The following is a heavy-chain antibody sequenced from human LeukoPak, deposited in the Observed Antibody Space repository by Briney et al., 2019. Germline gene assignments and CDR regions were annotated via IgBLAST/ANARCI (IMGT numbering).Heavy chain of an antibody. J-gene: IGHJ5*02. CDR2: IYYSGST. Sequence: SETLSLTCTVSGGSISSYYWSWIRQPPGKGLEWIGYIYYSGSTNYNPSLKSRVTISVDTSKNQFSLKLSSVTAADTAVYYCARTPGGYCSSTSCYSLYNWFDPWGQGTLVTVSS. V-gene: IGHV4-59*01. D-gene: IGHD2-2*01. CDR1: GGSISSYY. CDR3: ARTPGGYCSSTSCYSLYNWFDP.